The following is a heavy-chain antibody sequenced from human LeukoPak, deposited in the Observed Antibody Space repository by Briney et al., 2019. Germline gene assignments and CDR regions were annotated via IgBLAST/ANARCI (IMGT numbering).Heavy chain of an antibody. CDR1: GGSISSGDYY. V-gene: IGHV4-30-4*08. Sequence: NPSETLSLTCTVSGGSISSGDYYWSWIRQPPGKGLEWIGYIYYSGSTYYNPSLKNRVTISVDTSKNQFSLKLSSVTAADTAVYYCARGLPDDYYDSGGYYFGFNAFDIWGQGTMVTVSS. D-gene: IGHD3-22*01. CDR2: IYYSGST. CDR3: ARGLPDDYYDSGGYYFGFNAFDI. J-gene: IGHJ3*02.